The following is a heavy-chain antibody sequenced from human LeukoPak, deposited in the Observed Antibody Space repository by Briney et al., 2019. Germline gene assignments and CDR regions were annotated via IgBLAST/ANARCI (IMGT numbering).Heavy chain of an antibody. D-gene: IGHD5-24*01. CDR3: ARTTEGGYTYNYFYYYYLDV. CDR1: GGPISGYY. Sequence: SETLSLTCTVSGGPISGYYWSWIRQPPGKGLEWIGYLHYSGSTNYNPSLKSRVTISVDTSKNQFSLKLSSVTAADTAVYYCARTTEGGYTYNYFYYYYLDVWGKGTTVTISS. V-gene: IGHV4-59*01. J-gene: IGHJ6*03. CDR2: LHYSGST.